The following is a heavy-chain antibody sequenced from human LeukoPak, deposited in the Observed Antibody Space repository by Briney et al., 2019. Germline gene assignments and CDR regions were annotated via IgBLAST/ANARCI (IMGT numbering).Heavy chain of an antibody. D-gene: IGHD4-11*01. CDR1: GYTFSGFG. CDR2: INVYNGKT. J-gene: IGHJ4*02. Sequence: ASVKVSCKASGYTFSGFGISWVRQAPGQGLEWMGWINVYNGKTNYAQKFQDKVTMTTDTSTSTAYMELRSLGSDDTAVYKCARTTLSNARACYFDLWGQGTLVTVSS. V-gene: IGHV1-18*01. CDR3: ARTTLSNARACYFDL.